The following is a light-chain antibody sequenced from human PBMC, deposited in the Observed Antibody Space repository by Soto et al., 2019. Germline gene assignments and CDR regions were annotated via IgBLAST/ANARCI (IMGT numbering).Light chain of an antibody. CDR2: GAS. J-gene: IGKJ2*01. CDR1: QSVSSSY. V-gene: IGKV3-20*01. Sequence: EIVLTQSPGTLSLSPGERATLSCRASQSVSSSYLAWYQQKPGQAPRLLIYGASSTATGIPDRFSGSGSGTDFTLTISILEPEDFAVYYCQQYGSSSYTFGQGTKLEIK. CDR3: QQYGSSSYT.